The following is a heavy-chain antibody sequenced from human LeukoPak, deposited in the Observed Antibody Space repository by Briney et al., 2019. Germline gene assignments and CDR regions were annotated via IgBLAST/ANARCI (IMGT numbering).Heavy chain of an antibody. Sequence: PGGSLRLSCAASGFTFSSYAMSWVRQAPGKGLEWVSAISGSGGSTYYADSVKGRFTISRDSSKNTLYLQMNSLRAEDTAVYYCAKNPSPGRGFDYWGQGTLVTVSS. CDR3: AKNPSPGRGFDY. CDR1: GFTFSSYA. D-gene: IGHD1-14*01. CDR2: ISGSGGST. V-gene: IGHV3-23*01. J-gene: IGHJ4*02.